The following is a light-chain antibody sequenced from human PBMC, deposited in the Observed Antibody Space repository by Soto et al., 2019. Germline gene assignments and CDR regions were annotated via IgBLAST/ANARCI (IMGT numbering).Light chain of an antibody. CDR3: QQYNSYLWT. CDR1: QSISSW. CDR2: KAS. V-gene: IGKV1-5*03. Sequence: DIQMTQSPSTLSASVGDRVTITCRASQSISSWLAWYQQKPGKAPNLLIYKASSLATGVPSRFSGSGSGTEFTLTISRLQPDDFATYYCQQYNSYLWTFGQGTKVEIK. J-gene: IGKJ1*01.